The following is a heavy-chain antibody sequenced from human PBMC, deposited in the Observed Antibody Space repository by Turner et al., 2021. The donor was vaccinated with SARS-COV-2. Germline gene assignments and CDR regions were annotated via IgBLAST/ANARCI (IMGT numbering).Heavy chain of an antibody. D-gene: IGHD6-13*01. CDR3: TTHSAPDY. CDR2: IKTKTDGWTT. V-gene: IGHV3-15*01. Sequence: EVQLVVSGGGLVKPGGSLRLTCAASGFTFSNAWMSWVRQAPGKGLEWVGRIKTKTDGWTTDYAAPVKGRFTISRDDSKNTLYLQMNSLKTEDTSVYYCTTHSAPDYWGQGTLVTVSS. CDR1: GFTFSNAW. J-gene: IGHJ4*02.